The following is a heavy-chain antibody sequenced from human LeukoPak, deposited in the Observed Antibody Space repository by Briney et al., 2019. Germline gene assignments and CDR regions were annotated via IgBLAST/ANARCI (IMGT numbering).Heavy chain of an antibody. D-gene: IGHD2-15*01. CDR1: GYTLTELS. Sequence: ASMKVSCKVSGYTLTELSMHWVRQAPGKGLEWMGGFDPEDGETIYAQKFQGGVTMTEDTSTDTAYMELSSLRSEDTAVYYCATGVVVAAKSGFDYWGQGTLVTVSS. CDR2: FDPEDGET. V-gene: IGHV1-24*01. J-gene: IGHJ4*02. CDR3: ATGVVVAAKSGFDY.